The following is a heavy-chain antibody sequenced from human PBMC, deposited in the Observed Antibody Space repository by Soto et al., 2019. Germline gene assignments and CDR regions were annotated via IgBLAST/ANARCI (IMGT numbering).Heavy chain of an antibody. CDR2: IYQSGTT. CDR3: ARSVPAIFISSEHWFDP. Sequence: TLSLTCAVSGGSISSGGYSWSWIRQPPVKGLEWIGYIYQSGTTYYNPSLKSRVTMSVDRSKNQFSQKLNSVIAAATAVYYCARSVPAIFISSEHWFDPWGQGILVTVSS. V-gene: IGHV4-30-2*01. J-gene: IGHJ5*02. CDR1: GGSISSGGYS. D-gene: IGHD3-3*01.